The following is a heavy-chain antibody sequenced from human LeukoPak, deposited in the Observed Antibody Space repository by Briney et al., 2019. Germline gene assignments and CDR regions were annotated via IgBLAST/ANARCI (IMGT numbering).Heavy chain of an antibody. CDR3: ARDICISTSCSYGMDV. Sequence: GGSLRLSCVASGFTFRADSMNWVRQAPGKGLEWVAYISSVSRTIYYADPVKGRFTISRDNAQNSLYLQMSSLRDEDTAVYYCARDICISTSCSYGMDVWGQGATVTVSS. CDR1: GFTFRADS. V-gene: IGHV3-48*02. J-gene: IGHJ6*02. CDR2: ISSVSRTI. D-gene: IGHD2-2*01.